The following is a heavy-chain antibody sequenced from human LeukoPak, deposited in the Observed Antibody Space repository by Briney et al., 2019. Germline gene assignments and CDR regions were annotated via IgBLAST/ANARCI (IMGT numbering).Heavy chain of an antibody. Sequence: PGRSLRLSCAASGFTFSSYGMHWVRQAPGKGLEWVSSISSSSSYIYYADSVKGRFTISRDNAKNSLYLQMNSLRAEDTAVYYCARDQCPEGSCYLAGWGQGTLVTVSS. V-gene: IGHV3-21*01. CDR1: GFTFSSYG. J-gene: IGHJ4*02. CDR2: ISSSSSYI. CDR3: ARDQCPEGSCYLAG. D-gene: IGHD2-15*01.